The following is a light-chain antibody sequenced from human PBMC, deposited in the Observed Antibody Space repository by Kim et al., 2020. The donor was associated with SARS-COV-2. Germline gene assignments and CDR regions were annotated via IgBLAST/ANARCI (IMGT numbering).Light chain of an antibody. CDR1: KLGDKY. CDR2: QDS. J-gene: IGLJ2*01. V-gene: IGLV3-1*01. Sequence: SVCPGQTASITCSGDKLGDKYACWYQQKPGQSPVLVIYQDSKRPSGFPERFSGSNSGNTATLTISGTQAMDEADYYCQAWDSSTVVFGGGTPLTVL. CDR3: QAWDSSTVV.